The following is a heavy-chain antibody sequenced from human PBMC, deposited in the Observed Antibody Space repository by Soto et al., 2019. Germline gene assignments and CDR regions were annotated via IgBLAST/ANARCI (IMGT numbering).Heavy chain of an antibody. Sequence: GVSLRLSFTASGFTFSSYSMNWVRQAPGKGLEWVSVISGSGGSTYYADSVKGRFTISRDNSKNTLYLQMNSLRAEDTAVYYCASRTSGWYFDYWGQGTLVTVSS. J-gene: IGHJ4*02. CDR3: ASRTSGWYFDY. CDR1: GFTFSSYS. V-gene: IGHV3-23*01. CDR2: ISGSGGST. D-gene: IGHD6-19*01.